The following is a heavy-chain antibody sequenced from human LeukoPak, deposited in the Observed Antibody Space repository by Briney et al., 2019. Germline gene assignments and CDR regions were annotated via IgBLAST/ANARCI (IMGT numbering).Heavy chain of an antibody. D-gene: IGHD2-2*01. CDR2: INWDGGAT. CDR3: ARDLSSTWYSLAY. J-gene: IGHJ4*02. CDR1: GISSYDYG. V-gene: IGHV3-20*04. Sequence: GGSLRLSCEASGISSYDYGMSWVRQAPGKGLEWVSGINWDGGATSYADSVKGRFTISRDNANNFLYLQMNSLRAEDTAFYYCARDLSSTWYSLAYWGQGTLVTVSS.